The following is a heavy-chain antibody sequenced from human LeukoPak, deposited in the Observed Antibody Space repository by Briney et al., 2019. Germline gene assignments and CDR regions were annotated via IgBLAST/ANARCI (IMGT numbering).Heavy chain of an antibody. CDR3: ARGNGRITMVRGVIITYNYYYYYMDV. D-gene: IGHD3-10*01. J-gene: IGHJ6*03. CDR1: GGTFSSYA. V-gene: IGHV1-69*13. CDR2: IIPIFGTA. Sequence: SVKVSCKASGGTFSSYAISWVRQAPGQGLEWMGGIIPIFGTANYAQKFQGRVTITADESTSTAYMELSSLRSEDTAVYYCARGNGRITMVRGVIITYNYYYYYMDVWGKGTTVTISS.